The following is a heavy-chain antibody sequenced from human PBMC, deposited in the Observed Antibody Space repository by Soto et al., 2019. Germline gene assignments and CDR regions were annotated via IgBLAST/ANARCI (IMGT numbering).Heavy chain of an antibody. V-gene: IGHV5-51*01. CDR2: IYPGASDI. CDR3: ARAVVPAAQNWFDP. D-gene: IGHD2-2*01. Sequence: GESLKISCQASGYTFIYFWVAWVRQVPGKGLEWMGVIYPGASDIRYSPSFEGHVTISADKSTNTVYMELSSLRSEDTAVYYCARAVVPAAQNWFDPWGQGTLVTVSS. J-gene: IGHJ5*02. CDR1: GYTFIYFW.